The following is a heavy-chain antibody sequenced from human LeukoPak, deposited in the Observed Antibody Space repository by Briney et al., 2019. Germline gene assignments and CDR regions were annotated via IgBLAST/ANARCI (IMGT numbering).Heavy chain of an antibody. D-gene: IGHD3-10*01. Sequence: SETLSLTCTVSGGSIRSGGYYWIWTPPPPGKGLEWIGYIYYSGSTYYNPSLKSRVTISVDTSKNQFSLKLSSVTAADTAVYYCARGPMVRGVYYFDPWGQGTLVTVSS. V-gene: IGHV4-31*03. CDR3: ARGPMVRGVYYFDP. CDR2: IYYSGST. J-gene: IGHJ5*02. CDR1: GGSIRSGGYY.